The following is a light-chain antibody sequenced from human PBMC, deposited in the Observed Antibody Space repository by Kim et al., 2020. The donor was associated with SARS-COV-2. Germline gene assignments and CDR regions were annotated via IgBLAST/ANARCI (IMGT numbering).Light chain of an antibody. CDR2: EDN. Sequence: GKTVTISCTRSSGSIASNYVQWYQQRPGSAPTTVIYEDNQRPSGVPDRFSSSIDSSSNAASLTISGLKTEDEADYYCQSYDSSTWVFGGGTQLTVL. CDR1: SGSIASNY. V-gene: IGLV6-57*03. J-gene: IGLJ3*02. CDR3: QSYDSSTWV.